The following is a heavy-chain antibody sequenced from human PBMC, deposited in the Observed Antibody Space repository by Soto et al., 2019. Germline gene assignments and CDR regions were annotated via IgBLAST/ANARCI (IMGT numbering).Heavy chain of an antibody. D-gene: IGHD3-16*01. J-gene: IGHJ3*02. V-gene: IGHV1-18*03. CDR1: GYTFTNHG. Sequence: QVQLVQSGAEVKKPGASVKVSCKTSGYTFTNHGINWVRQAPGQGLEWMGRMNPYNSNVNYAQKLQGRATMTTDTYPRTAYIALTSLTSDDMADYYCARDRVAGIWGDAFDIWGQATMVTVSS. CDR2: MNPYNSNV. CDR3: ARDRVAGIWGDAFDI.